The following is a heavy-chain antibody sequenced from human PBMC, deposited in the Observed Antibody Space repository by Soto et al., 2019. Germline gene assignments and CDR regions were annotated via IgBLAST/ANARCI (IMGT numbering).Heavy chain of an antibody. D-gene: IGHD2-15*01. CDR3: ATMGTPATGLYVFDY. Sequence: QVQLQESGPGLVKPSQTLSLTCTVSGGSISSGNYYWSWIRQPPGKGLEWIGFISYSGSTYYSTSLKIRVTISVDTSKRQFSLNLSFVTAADTAVYYCATMGTPATGLYVFDYWGQGSLVTVSS. J-gene: IGHJ4*02. V-gene: IGHV4-30-4*01. CDR1: GGSISSGNYY. CDR2: ISYSGST.